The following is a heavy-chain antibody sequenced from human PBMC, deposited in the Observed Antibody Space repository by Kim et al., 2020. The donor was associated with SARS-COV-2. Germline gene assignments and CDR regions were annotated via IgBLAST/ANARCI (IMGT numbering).Heavy chain of an antibody. Sequence: SETLSRTCTVSGGSISSGDYYWSWIRQPPGKGLEWIGYIYYSGSTYYNPSLKSRVTISVDTSKNQFSLKLSSVTAADTAVYYCASYDILTGSVYWGQGTLVTVSS. CDR3: ASYDILTGSVY. J-gene: IGHJ4*02. CDR1: GGSISSGDYY. D-gene: IGHD3-9*01. CDR2: IYYSGST. V-gene: IGHV4-30-4*01.